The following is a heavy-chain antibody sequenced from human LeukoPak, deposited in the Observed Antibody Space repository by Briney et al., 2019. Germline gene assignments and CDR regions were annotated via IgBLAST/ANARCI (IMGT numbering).Heavy chain of an antibody. CDR2: ISGSGGST. J-gene: IGHJ6*03. CDR1: GFTFSSYG. D-gene: IGHD6-13*01. CDR3: AKVVQQLVWYYYYYMDV. Sequence: PGGSLRLSCAASGFTFSSYGMSWVRQAPGKGLEWVSAISGSGGSTYYADSVKGRFTISRDNSKNTLYLQMNSLRAEDTAVYYCAKVVQQLVWYYYYYMDVWGKGTTVTISS. V-gene: IGHV3-23*01.